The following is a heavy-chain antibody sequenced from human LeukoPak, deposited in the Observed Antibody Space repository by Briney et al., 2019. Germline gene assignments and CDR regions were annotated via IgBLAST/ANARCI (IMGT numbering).Heavy chain of an antibody. CDR2: ISYDGSNK. CDR3: ARPNTMIVVVITTDFDY. J-gene: IGHJ4*02. V-gene: IGHV3-30-3*01. D-gene: IGHD3-22*01. Sequence: GGSLRLSCAASGFTFSSYAMPWVRQAPGKGLEWVAVISYDGSNKYYADSVKGRFTISRDNSKNTLYLQMNSLRAEDTAVYYCARPNTMIVVVITTDFDYWGQGTLVTVSS. CDR1: GFTFSSYA.